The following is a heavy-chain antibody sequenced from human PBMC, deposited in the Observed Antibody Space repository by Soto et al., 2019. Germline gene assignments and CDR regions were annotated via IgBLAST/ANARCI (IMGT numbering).Heavy chain of an antibody. D-gene: IGHD3-22*01. CDR2: IIPILGIA. J-gene: IGHJ3*02. CDR3: ARGYYDSSPLAFDI. CDR1: GGTFSSYT. V-gene: IGHV1-69*02. Sequence: QVQLVQSGAEVKKPGSSVKVSCKASGGTFSSYTISWVRQAPGQGLEWMGRIIPILGIANYAQKFQGRVTITADKSTSTAYMELSSLRSEDTAVYYCARGYYDSSPLAFDILGQGTMVTVSS.